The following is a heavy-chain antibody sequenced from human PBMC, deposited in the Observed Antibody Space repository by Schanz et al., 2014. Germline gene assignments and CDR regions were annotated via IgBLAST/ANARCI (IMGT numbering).Heavy chain of an antibody. CDR3: AKDRQNRVNRVGYYYGMDV. CDR2: ISWNSGSI. J-gene: IGHJ6*02. CDR1: GFTFDDYA. D-gene: IGHD3-16*01. Sequence: EVQLVESGGGLVQPGRSLRLSCAASGFTFDDYAMHWVRQAPGKGLEWVSGISWNSGSIGYSDSVKCRFTISRDDAKNSLYLQMNSLRAEDTALYYCAKDRQNRVNRVGYYYGMDVWGQGTTVTVSS. V-gene: IGHV3-9*01.